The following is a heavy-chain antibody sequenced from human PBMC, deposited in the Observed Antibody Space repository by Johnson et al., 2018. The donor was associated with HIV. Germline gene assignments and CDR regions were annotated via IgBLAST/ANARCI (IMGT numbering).Heavy chain of an antibody. Sequence: QLVESGGGVVQPGGSLRLSCAASGFTVSSNYMSWVRQAPGKGLEWVSGINWNGGSTGYADSVKGRFTISRDNAKNSLYLQMNSLRAEDTALYYCARDQGVGATIVGSDAFDIWGQGTMVTVSS. CDR3: ARDQGVGATIVGSDAFDI. V-gene: IGHV3-20*04. CDR1: GFTVSSNY. CDR2: INWNGGST. D-gene: IGHD1-26*01. J-gene: IGHJ3*02.